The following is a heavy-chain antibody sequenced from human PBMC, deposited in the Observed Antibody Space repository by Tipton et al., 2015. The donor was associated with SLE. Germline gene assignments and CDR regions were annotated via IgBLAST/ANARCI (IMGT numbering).Heavy chain of an antibody. CDR2: IYHSGTT. CDR3: ARVSGPSGSFDY. V-gene: IGHV4-38-2*02. Sequence: TLSLTCTVSGFSISSYYWGWIRQPPGKGLEWLGTIYHSGTTYYNPSLKSRLTLSIDTSKNQFSLKLSSVTAADTAIFYCARVSGPSGSFDYWGQGTLVTVSS. D-gene: IGHD3-10*01. J-gene: IGHJ4*02. CDR1: GFSISSYY.